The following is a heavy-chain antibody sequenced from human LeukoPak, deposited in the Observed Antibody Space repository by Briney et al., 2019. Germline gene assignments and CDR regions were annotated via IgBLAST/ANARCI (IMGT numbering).Heavy chain of an antibody. V-gene: IGHV3-30*04. CDR3: ARWNYYDSSGNDY. D-gene: IGHD3-22*01. Sequence: GGSLRLSCAASGFTFSSYAMHWVRQAPGKGLEWVAVISYDGSNKYYADSVEGRFTISRDNSKNTLYLQMNSLRAEDTAVYYCARWNYYDSSGNDYWGQGTLVTVSS. J-gene: IGHJ4*02. CDR1: GFTFSSYA. CDR2: ISYDGSNK.